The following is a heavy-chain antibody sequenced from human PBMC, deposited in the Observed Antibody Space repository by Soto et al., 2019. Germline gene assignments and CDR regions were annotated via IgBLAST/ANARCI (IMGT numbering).Heavy chain of an antibody. Sequence: QVQLQQWGAGLLKPSETLSLTCAVYGGSFSGYYWSWIRQPPGKGLEWIGEINHSGSTNYNPSLKSRVTISVDTSKHQFSLKRSSVTAADTAVYYCARGLRITIMTFQFDPWGQGTLVTVSS. D-gene: IGHD3-9*01. CDR3: ARGLRITIMTFQFDP. V-gene: IGHV4-34*01. CDR2: INHSGST. J-gene: IGHJ5*02. CDR1: GGSFSGYY.